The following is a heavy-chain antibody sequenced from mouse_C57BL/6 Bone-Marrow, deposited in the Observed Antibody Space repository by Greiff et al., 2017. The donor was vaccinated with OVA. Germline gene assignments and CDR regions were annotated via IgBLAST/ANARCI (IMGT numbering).Heavy chain of an antibody. J-gene: IGHJ1*03. CDR1: GYSITSGYY. Sequence: EVKLQESGPGLVKPSQSLSLTCSVTGYSITSGYYWNWIRQFPGNKLEWMGYISYDGSNNYNTSLKNRISITRDTSKNQFFLKLNSVTTEDTATYYCARRGLCWYFDVWGTGTTVTVSS. V-gene: IGHV3-6*01. CDR2: ISYDGSN. CDR3: ARRGLCWYFDV. D-gene: IGHD1-1*02.